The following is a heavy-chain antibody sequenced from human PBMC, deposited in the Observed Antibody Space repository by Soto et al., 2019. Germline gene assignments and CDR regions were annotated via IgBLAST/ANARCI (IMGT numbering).Heavy chain of an antibody. CDR3: AREVRGSLKRNYYYYGMDV. CDR2: ISYDGSNK. V-gene: IGHV3-30-3*01. J-gene: IGHJ6*02. Sequence: PGGSLRLSCAASGFTFSSYAMSWVRQAPGKGLEWVAVISYDGSNKYYADSVKGRFTISRDNSKNTLYLQMNSLRAEGTAVYYCAREVRGSLKRNYYYYGMDVWGQGTTVTVSS. D-gene: IGHD3-10*01. CDR1: GFTFSSYA.